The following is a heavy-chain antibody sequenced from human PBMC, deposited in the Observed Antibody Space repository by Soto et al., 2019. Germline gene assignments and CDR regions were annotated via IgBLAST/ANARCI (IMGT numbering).Heavy chain of an antibody. V-gene: IGHV4-34*01. CDR2: INHSGFT. Sequence: SETLSLTCAVYGGSFNTYYWSWIRQSPGKGLEWIGEINHSGFTNYNPSLESRVTTSVDTTKNQFSLKLRSVTAADTAIYYCARRYCSDSYCSYFDYWGRGTLVTVSS. D-gene: IGHD2-15*01. CDR3: ARRYCSDSYCSYFDY. J-gene: IGHJ4*02. CDR1: GGSFNTYY.